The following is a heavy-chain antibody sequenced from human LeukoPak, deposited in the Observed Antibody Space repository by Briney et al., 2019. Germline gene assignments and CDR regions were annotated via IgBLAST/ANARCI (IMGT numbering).Heavy chain of an antibody. CDR2: ISPRSETK. V-gene: IGHV3-48*01. D-gene: IGHD4-11*01. Sequence: PGGSLRLSCVASGFTFWSHGMIWVRQAPGKGLEWLSYISPRSETKNYADSVKDRFTISRDDGENSASLHMNSLRLEDTAVYYCARVRGPTVNTMYYDLWGQGTLVTVSS. CDR3: ARVRGPTVNTMYYDL. J-gene: IGHJ4*02. CDR1: GFTFWSHG.